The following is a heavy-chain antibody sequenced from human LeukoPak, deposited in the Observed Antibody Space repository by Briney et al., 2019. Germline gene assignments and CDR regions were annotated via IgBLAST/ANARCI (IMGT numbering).Heavy chain of an antibody. Sequence: GSLRLSCAASGFTFSSYGMHWVRQAPGKGLEWVAFIRYDGSNKYYADSVKGRFTISRDNSKNTLYLQMNSLRAEDTAVYYCAKAPYSSTHYFDYWGQGTLVTVSS. V-gene: IGHV3-30*02. J-gene: IGHJ4*02. CDR1: GFTFSSYG. CDR2: IRYDGSNK. CDR3: AKAPYSSTHYFDY. D-gene: IGHD6-13*01.